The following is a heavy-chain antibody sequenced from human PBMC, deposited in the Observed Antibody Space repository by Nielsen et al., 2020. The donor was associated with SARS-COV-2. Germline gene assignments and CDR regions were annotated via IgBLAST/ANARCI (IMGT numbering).Heavy chain of an antibody. CDR2: INPTNGGT. J-gene: IGHJ4*02. Sequence: ASVKVCKASGYTFTNNYMHWVRQAPGQGLEWMGLINPTNGGTTYAQKFLGTVTMTRDTSTSTVYMELSSLRSDDTAVYYCARDSSGTYRRVDYWGQGTLVTVSS. D-gene: IGHD3-22*01. V-gene: IGHV1-46*01. CDR1: GYTFTNNY. CDR3: ARDSSGTYRRVDY.